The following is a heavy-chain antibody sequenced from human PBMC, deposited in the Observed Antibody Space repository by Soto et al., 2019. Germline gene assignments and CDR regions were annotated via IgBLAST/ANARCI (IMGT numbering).Heavy chain of an antibody. CDR3: ARDAENGGWFDP. CDR2: IIPIFGTA. CDR1: GGTFGSYA. Sequence: ASVKVSCKASGGTFGSYAISWVRQAPGQGLEWMGGIIPIFGTANYAQKFQGRVTITADKSTSTAYMELSSLRSEDTAVYYCARDAENGGWFDPWGQGTLVTVSS. V-gene: IGHV1-69*06. J-gene: IGHJ5*02. D-gene: IGHD2-8*01.